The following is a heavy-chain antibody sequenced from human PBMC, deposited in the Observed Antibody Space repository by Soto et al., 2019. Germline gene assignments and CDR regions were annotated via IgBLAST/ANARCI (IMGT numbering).Heavy chain of an antibody. J-gene: IGHJ5*02. Sequence: QVQLVDSGGGVVQPGESLKVACAASGFTVATTGMHWVRQAPGKGLEWVAMISHSGTSKVYIDSVQGRFTISRDNAKNNLYLQMSSLRPEDTAIYYCAKDWGSSGWFNWFNPWGQGVLVTVSS. D-gene: IGHD6-19*01. CDR2: ISHSGTSK. V-gene: IGHV3-30*18. CDR3: AKDWGSSGWFNWFNP. CDR1: GFTVATTG.